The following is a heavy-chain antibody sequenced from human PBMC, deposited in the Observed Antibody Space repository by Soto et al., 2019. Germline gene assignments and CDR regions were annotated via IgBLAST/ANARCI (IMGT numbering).Heavy chain of an antibody. J-gene: IGHJ4*01. CDR3: TTDSYSTLIEVRIHF. Sequence: GGSLRLSCACSGFPFSNAWINWVRHVPGKGLEWVGRIKSKALGGTTDFAAPVRGRFAITRDDSRNVAYMQMNSLYTEDTGVYYCTTDSYSTLIEVRIHFWGHATLVSVSS. V-gene: IGHV3-15*07. D-gene: IGHD3-22*01. CDR1: GFPFSNAW. CDR2: IKSKALGGTT.